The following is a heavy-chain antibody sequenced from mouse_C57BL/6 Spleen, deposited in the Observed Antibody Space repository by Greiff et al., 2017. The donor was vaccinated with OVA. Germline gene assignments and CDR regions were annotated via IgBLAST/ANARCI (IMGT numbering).Heavy chain of an antibody. CDR3: ARIYYGGYYFDY. Sequence: LVRPGTSVKLSCKASGYTFTSYWMHWVKQRPGQGLEWIGVIDPSDSYTNYNQKFKGKATLTVDTSSSTAYMQLSSLTSEDSAVYYCARIYYGGYYFDYWGQGTTLTVSS. V-gene: IGHV1-59*01. D-gene: IGHD1-1*01. CDR2: IDPSDSYT. J-gene: IGHJ2*01. CDR1: GYTFTSYW.